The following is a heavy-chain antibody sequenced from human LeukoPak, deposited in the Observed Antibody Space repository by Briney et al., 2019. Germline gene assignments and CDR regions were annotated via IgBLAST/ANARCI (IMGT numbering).Heavy chain of an antibody. J-gene: IGHJ1*01. CDR1: GFTFDDYA. CDR2: ISWDVGTT. CDR3: AKGEYSSGWYPPAAYFEH. V-gene: IGHV3-43D*04. D-gene: IGHD6-19*01. Sequence: GGSLRLSCAASGFTFDDYAMHWVRQAPGKGLEWVSLISWDVGTTYYAHSVKGRFTISTDNSKNSLYLQMNSLRAEDTALYCCAKGEYSSGWYPPAAYFEHWGQGTLVTVSS.